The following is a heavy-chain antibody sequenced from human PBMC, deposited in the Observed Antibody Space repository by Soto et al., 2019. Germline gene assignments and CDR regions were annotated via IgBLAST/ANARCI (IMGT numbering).Heavy chain of an antibody. CDR2: IYHSGST. Sequence: PSETLSLTCAVSGGSISSGGYSWSWIRQPPGKGLEWIGYIYHSGSTYYNPSLKSRVTISVDRSKNQFSLKLSSVTTADTAVYYCARGYLANYYYYGMDVWGQGTTVTVSS. CDR1: GGSISSGGYS. J-gene: IGHJ6*02. V-gene: IGHV4-30-2*01. D-gene: IGHD3-10*01. CDR3: ARGYLANYYYYGMDV.